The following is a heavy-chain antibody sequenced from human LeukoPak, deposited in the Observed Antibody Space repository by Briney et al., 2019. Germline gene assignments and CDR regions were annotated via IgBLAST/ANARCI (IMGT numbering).Heavy chain of an antibody. Sequence: SVKVSCKSSGGTFSSYAISWVRQAPGQGLEWMGGIIPIFGTANYAQKFQGRVTITTDESTSTAYMELSSLRSEDTAVYYCARGYCSSTSCYDDFDYWGQGTLVTVSS. V-gene: IGHV1-69*05. CDR2: IIPIFGTA. CDR1: GGTFSSYA. D-gene: IGHD2-2*01. CDR3: ARGYCSSTSCYDDFDY. J-gene: IGHJ4*02.